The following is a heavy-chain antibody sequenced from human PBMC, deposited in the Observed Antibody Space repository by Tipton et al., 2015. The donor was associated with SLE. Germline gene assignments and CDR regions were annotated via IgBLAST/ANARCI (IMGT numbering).Heavy chain of an antibody. CDR2: ISSSSSYI. J-gene: IGHJ4*02. V-gene: IGHV3-21*01. D-gene: IGHD6-19*01. Sequence: GSLRLSCAASGFTFSSYSMNWVRQAPGKGLEWVSSISSSSSYIYYADSVKDRFTISRDNAKNSLYLQMNSLRAEDTAVYYCARPARGEQWLDYWGQGTLVTVSS. CDR1: GFTFSSYS. CDR3: ARPARGEQWLDY.